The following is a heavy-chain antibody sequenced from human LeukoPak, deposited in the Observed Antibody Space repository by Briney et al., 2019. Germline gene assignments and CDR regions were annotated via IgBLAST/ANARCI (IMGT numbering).Heavy chain of an antibody. CDR1: GFTFSTYE. CDR3: ARDKTRGLGYSYSKSGNYFDY. V-gene: IGHV3-7*01. CDR2: IKQDGSEK. J-gene: IGHJ4*02. D-gene: IGHD5-18*01. Sequence: GGSLRLSCAASGFTFSTYEMNWVRQAPGKGLEWVANIKQDGSEKYYVDSVKGRFTISRDNAKNSLYLQMNSLRAEDTAVYSCARDKTRGLGYSYSKSGNYFDYWGQGTLVTVSS.